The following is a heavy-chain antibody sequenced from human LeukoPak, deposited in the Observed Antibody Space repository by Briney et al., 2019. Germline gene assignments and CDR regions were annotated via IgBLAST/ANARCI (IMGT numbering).Heavy chain of an antibody. J-gene: IGHJ2*01. D-gene: IGHD3-10*01. V-gene: IGHV4-59*08. CDR2: IYYSGST. CDR1: GGSISSYY. CDR3: ARKSRWFGELSWYFDL. Sequence: SETLSLTCSVSGGSISSYYWSWIRQPPGKGLEGIGYIYYSGSTNYNPSLKSRVTISVDTSKNQFSLKLSSVTAADTAVYYCARKSRWFGELSWYFDLWGRGTLVTVSS.